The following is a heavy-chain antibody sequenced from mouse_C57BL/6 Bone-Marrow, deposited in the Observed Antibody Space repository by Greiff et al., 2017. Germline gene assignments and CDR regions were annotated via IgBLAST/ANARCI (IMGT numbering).Heavy chain of an antibody. J-gene: IGHJ2*01. V-gene: IGHV14-2*01. CDR3: ARRDGTYYFDY. CDR1: GFNIKDYY. CDR2: IDPEDGET. Sequence: VHVMQSGAELVKPGASVKLSCTASGFNIKDYYMHWVKQRTEQGLEWIGRIDPEDGETTYAPKFPGKATITADTSSHTAYLQLRILTSEDTAVYYCARRDGTYYFDYWGQGTTLTVSS. D-gene: IGHD2-3*01.